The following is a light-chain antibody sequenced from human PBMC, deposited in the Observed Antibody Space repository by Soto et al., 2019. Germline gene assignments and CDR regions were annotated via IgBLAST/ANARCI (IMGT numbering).Light chain of an antibody. V-gene: IGKV3-20*01. CDR3: QQYGSSPWT. J-gene: IGKJ1*01. Sequence: TQSPSTLPASVGDRVTITCRASQSISNWLAWYQQKPGQAPRLLIYGASSRATGIPDRFSGSGSGTDFTLTISGLEPEDFAVYYCQQYGSSPWTFGQGTKVDIK. CDR1: QSISNW. CDR2: GAS.